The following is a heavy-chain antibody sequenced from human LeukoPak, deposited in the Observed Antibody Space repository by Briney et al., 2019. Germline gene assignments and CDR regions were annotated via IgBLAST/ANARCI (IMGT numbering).Heavy chain of an antibody. CDR2: ISSSGSTI. CDR1: GFTFSSYE. J-gene: IGHJ4*02. CDR3: ARGPLPAAPTFFDY. Sequence: GGSLRLSCAASGFTFSSYEMNWVRQAPGKGLEWVSYISSSGSTIYYADSVKGGFTISRDNAKNSLYLQMNSLRAEDTAVYYCARGPLPAAPTFFDYWGQGTLVTVSS. D-gene: IGHD2-2*01. V-gene: IGHV3-48*03.